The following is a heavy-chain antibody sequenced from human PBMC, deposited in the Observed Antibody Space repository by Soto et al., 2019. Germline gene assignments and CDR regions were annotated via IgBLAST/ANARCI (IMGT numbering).Heavy chain of an antibody. J-gene: IGHJ6*02. CDR1: GFTFTSSA. D-gene: IGHD3-10*01. V-gene: IGHV1-58*01. CDR2: IVVGSGTT. Sequence: ASVNVSCKAAGFTFTSSALQWGRQARGQRLEWIGWIVVGSGTTNSAQKFQERVTITTDESTNTLYMELSSLRSEDTAIYYCARVRTGVYGSGSTSPRFFYGMDVWGQGTAVTV. CDR3: ARVRTGVYGSGSTSPRFFYGMDV.